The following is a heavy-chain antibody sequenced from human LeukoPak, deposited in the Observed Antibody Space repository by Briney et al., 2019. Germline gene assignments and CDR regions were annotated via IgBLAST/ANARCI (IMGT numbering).Heavy chain of an antibody. CDR1: GLTFSNYW. V-gene: IGHV3-74*01. CDR2: IYNDGSST. Sequence: GGSLRLSCAVSGLTFSNYWMHWVRQAPGKGLVWVSRIYNDGSSTSYADSVKGRFTISRDNAKSTLYLQMNSLRAEDTALYYCAKDKGESGYSSGWYSFGFDYWGQGTLVTVSS. D-gene: IGHD6-19*01. J-gene: IGHJ4*02. CDR3: AKDKGESGYSSGWYSFGFDY.